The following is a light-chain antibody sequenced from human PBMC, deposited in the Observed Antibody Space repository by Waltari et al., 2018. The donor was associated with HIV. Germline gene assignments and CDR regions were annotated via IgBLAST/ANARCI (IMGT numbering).Light chain of an antibody. J-gene: IGLJ2*01. V-gene: IGLV2-14*01. Sequence: QSALTQPASVSGSPGQSITISCPGTSRDVGGYHFVSWYQQHPGKAPKLMIYEVSNRPSGVSNRFSGSKSGNTASLTISGLQAEDEADYSCSSYTSSSTVVFGGGTKLTVL. CDR3: SSYTSSSTVV. CDR2: EVS. CDR1: SRDVGGYHF.